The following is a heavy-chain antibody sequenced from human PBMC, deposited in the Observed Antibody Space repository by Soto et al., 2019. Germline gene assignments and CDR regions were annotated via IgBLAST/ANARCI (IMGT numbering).Heavy chain of an antibody. Sequence: EVQLLESGGDLVQPGGSLRLSCAASGFTFSNYAMTWVRQAPGKGLECVSGISATGESTYYAGSVEGRFTISRDNAKNTLYLQMKSLRAEDTAVYYCAKDKSSSYGDYLGFDYWGQGTLVTVSS. CDR2: ISATGEST. V-gene: IGHV3-23*01. CDR3: AKDKSSSYGDYLGFDY. J-gene: IGHJ4*02. D-gene: IGHD2-21*02. CDR1: GFTFSNYA.